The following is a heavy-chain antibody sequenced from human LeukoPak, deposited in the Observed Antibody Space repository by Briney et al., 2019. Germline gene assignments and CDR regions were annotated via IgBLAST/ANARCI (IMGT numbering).Heavy chain of an antibody. CDR2: IVVGSGNT. Sequence: SVKVSCKASGFTFTSSAVQWVRQARGQRLEWIGWIVVGSGNTNYAQKFQERVTITRDMSTSTAYMELSSLRSEDTAVYYCAGRDGYVKGGAFDIWGQGTMVTVSS. CDR1: GFTFTSSA. J-gene: IGHJ3*02. D-gene: IGHD5-24*01. CDR3: AGRDGYVKGGAFDI. V-gene: IGHV1-58*01.